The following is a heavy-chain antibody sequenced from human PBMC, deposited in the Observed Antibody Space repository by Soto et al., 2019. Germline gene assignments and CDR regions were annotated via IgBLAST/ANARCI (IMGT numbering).Heavy chain of an antibody. J-gene: IGHJ4*02. CDR2: IYYSGST. Sequence: SETLSLTCTVSGGSISSSSYYWGWIRQPPGKGLEWIGSIYYSGSTYYNPSLKSRVTISVDTSKNQFSLKLSSVTAADTAVYYCARLGKPGIYYGLLDYWGQGTLVTVSS. V-gene: IGHV4-39*01. D-gene: IGHD4-17*01. CDR1: GGSISSSSYY. CDR3: ARLGKPGIYYGLLDY.